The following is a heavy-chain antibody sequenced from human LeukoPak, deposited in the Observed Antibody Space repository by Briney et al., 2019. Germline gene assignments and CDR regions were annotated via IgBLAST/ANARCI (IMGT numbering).Heavy chain of an antibody. D-gene: IGHD2-15*01. CDR1: GYTFTSYD. Sequence: GASVKVSCKASGYTFTSYDINWVRQATGQGLEWMGWMNPNSGNTGYAQKFQGRVTMTRNTSISTAYMELSSLRSEDTAVNYCARAGGGYCSGGSCYAFDPWGQGALVTVSS. CDR3: ARAGGGYCSGGSCYAFDP. V-gene: IGHV1-8*01. J-gene: IGHJ5*02. CDR2: MNPNSGNT.